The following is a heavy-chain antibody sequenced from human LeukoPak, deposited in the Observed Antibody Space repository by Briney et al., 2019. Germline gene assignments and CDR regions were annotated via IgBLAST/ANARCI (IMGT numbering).Heavy chain of an antibody. Sequence: PSETLSLTCTVSGGSISSSSYYWGWIRQPPGKGLEWIGSIYYSGSTYYNPSLKSRVTISVDTSKNQFSLKLSSVTAADTAVYYCAIGPHYYGSGSYRNWFDPWGQGTLVTVSS. V-gene: IGHV4-39*07. D-gene: IGHD3-10*01. CDR3: AIGPHYYGSGSYRNWFDP. CDR1: GGSISSSSYY. CDR2: IYYSGST. J-gene: IGHJ5*02.